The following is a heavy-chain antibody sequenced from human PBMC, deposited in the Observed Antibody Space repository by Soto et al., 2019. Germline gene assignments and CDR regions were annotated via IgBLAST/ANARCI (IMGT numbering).Heavy chain of an antibody. V-gene: IGHV1-18*01. CDR2: ISAYNGNT. CDR3: ARVGSCSGGSCDVCDY. Sequence: QVQLVQSGAEVKKPGASVKVSCKASGYTFTSYGISWVRQAPGQGLEWMGWISAYNGNTNYAQKLQGRVTMTTDTSTSTADMELKSLRSDDTAVYYCARVGSCSGGSCDVCDYWGQGTLVTVSS. CDR1: GYTFTSYG. J-gene: IGHJ4*02. D-gene: IGHD2-15*01.